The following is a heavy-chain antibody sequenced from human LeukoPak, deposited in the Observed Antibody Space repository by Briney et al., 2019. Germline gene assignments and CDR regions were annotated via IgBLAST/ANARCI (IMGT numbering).Heavy chain of an antibody. Sequence: ASVKVSCKASGYTFTSYGISWVRQAPGQGLEWMGWISAYNGNTNYAQKFQGRVTMTRNTSISTAYMELSSLRSEDTAVYYCARGRAFDIWGQGTMVTVSS. CDR2: ISAYNGNT. CDR1: GYTFTSYG. CDR3: ARGRAFDI. V-gene: IGHV1-18*01. J-gene: IGHJ3*02.